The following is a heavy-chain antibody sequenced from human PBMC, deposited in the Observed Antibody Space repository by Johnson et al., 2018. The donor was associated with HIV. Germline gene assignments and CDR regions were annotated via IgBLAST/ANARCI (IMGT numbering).Heavy chain of an antibody. CDR2: ISYDGNNK. CDR3: ARAPNVWGGSYYGDVFDI. V-gene: IGHV3-30*03. J-gene: IGHJ3*02. Sequence: QVQLVESGGGVVQPGRSLRLSCAASGFTFSSYGMHWVRQAPGKGLEWVAVISYDGNNKYYADSVKDRFTISRDNSKNSLYLQMNSLSAEDTAVYYCARAPNVWGGSYYGDVFDIWGQGTMVAVSS. CDR1: GFTFSSYG. D-gene: IGHD1-26*01.